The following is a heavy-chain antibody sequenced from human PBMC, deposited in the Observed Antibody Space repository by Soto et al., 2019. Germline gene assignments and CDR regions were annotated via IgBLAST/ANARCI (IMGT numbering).Heavy chain of an antibody. CDR3: AKENWPRDYNYYGMDV. V-gene: IGHV3-30*18. CDR1: GFTFPSYG. CDR2: ISFDGSNK. J-gene: IGHJ6*02. Sequence: GGSLRLSCAASGFTFPSYGMYWVRQAPGKGLEWVALISFDGSNKRYADSVKGRFTISRDTSKNTLDLQMNSLRPEDTAVYYCAKENWPRDYNYYGMDVWGQGTTVTVSS.